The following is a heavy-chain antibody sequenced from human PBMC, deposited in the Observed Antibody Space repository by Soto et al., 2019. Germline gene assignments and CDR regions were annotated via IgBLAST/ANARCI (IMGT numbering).Heavy chain of an antibody. CDR3: ARDLGLYNWNLGYYYYGMDV. V-gene: IGHV3-48*03. Sequence: TGGSLRLSCAASGFTFSSYEMNWVRQAPGKGLEWVSYISSSGSTIYYADSVKGRFTISRDNAKNSLYLQMNSLRAEDTAVYYCARDLGLYNWNLGYYYYGMDVWGQGTTVTVSS. J-gene: IGHJ6*02. CDR2: ISSSGSTI. D-gene: IGHD1-20*01. CDR1: GFTFSSYE.